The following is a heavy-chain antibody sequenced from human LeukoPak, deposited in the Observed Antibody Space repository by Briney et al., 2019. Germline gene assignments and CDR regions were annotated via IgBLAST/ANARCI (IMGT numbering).Heavy chain of an antibody. CDR3: ARLSITMIVVVITEDAFDI. V-gene: IGHV4-59*12. J-gene: IGHJ3*02. Sequence: PSETLSLTCTVSGGSISSYYWSWIRQPPGKGLEWIGYFYYTGSTNYNPSLKSRVTISVDKSKNQFSLKLSSVTAADTAVYYCARLSITMIVVVITEDAFDIWGQGTMVTVSS. CDR1: GGSISSYY. CDR2: FYYTGST. D-gene: IGHD3-22*01.